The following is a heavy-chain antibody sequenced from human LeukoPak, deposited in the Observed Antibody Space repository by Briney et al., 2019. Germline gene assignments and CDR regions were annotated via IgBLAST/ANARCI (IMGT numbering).Heavy chain of an antibody. D-gene: IGHD2/OR15-2a*01. J-gene: IGHJ4*02. Sequence: GASLRLSCAASGITFSSYSMNWGLQAPGQGLEWVSYISSSSSTIYYADSVKGRFTISRDNAKNSLYLQMNSLRAEDTAVYYCARDLEYLGWDYWGQGTLVTVSS. CDR2: ISSSSSTI. V-gene: IGHV3-48*01. CDR3: ARDLEYLGWDY. CDR1: GITFSSYS.